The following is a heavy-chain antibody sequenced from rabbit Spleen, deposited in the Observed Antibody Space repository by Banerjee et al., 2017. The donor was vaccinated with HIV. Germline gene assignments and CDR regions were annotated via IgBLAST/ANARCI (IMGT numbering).Heavy chain of an antibody. J-gene: IGHJ4*01. CDR2: INIATGKS. Sequence: QEQLEESGGGLVKPEGSLTLTCKASGVSFSDKDVMCWVRQAPGKGLEWITCINIATGKSVYASWVSGRFIMSRTSSTTVTLQVTSLTAADTATYFCARDLVTAIGWNFALWGPGTLVTVS. V-gene: IGHV1S45*01. D-gene: IGHD7-1*01. CDR3: ARDLVTAIGWNFAL. CDR1: GVSFSDKDV.